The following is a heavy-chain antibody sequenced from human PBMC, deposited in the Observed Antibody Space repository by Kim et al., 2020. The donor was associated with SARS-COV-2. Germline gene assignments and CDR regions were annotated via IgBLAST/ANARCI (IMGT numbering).Heavy chain of an antibody. CDR1: GFTFTSYA. Sequence: GGSLRLSCAASGFTFTSYAMSWVRQAPGKGLEWVSSISGSSGSTYYADSVKGRFIISRDNSKNTLYLQMNSLRAEDTAVYYCAGGESSGVYYYYSYMDVWGKGTTVTVSS. V-gene: IGHV3-23*01. CDR3: AGGESSGVYYYYSYMDV. D-gene: IGHD3-10*01. CDR2: ISGSSGST. J-gene: IGHJ6*03.